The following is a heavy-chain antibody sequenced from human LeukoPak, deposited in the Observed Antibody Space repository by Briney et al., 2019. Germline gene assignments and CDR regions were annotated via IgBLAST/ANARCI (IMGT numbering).Heavy chain of an antibody. CDR3: ARDLHSGAYTFDY. D-gene: IGHD1-26*01. CDR2: INSDGGST. V-gene: IGHV3-74*01. Sequence: GGSLRLSCAASGFTFSSYWMHWVRQAPGKGLVWVSRINSDGGSTSYAGSVKGRFTISRDNAKNSLYLQMNSLRDEDTAVYYCARDLHSGAYTFDYWGQGTLVTVSS. J-gene: IGHJ4*02. CDR1: GFTFSSYW.